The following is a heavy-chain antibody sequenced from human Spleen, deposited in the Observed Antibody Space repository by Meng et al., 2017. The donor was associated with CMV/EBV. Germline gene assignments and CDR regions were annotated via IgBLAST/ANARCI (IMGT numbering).Heavy chain of an antibody. CDR3: ASPRSVRATLVGYYYYYGMDV. D-gene: IGHD1-26*01. V-gene: IGHV1-2*02. CDR1: GYTFIGSY. Sequence: ASVKVSCKASGYTFIGSYIHWVRQAPGQGLEWMGWINPNTGGTKIAQKFQGRVTMTGDTSISTAYMELSRLRSDDTAVYYCASPRSVRATLVGYYYYYGMDVWGQGTTVTVSS. CDR2: INPNTGGT. J-gene: IGHJ6*02.